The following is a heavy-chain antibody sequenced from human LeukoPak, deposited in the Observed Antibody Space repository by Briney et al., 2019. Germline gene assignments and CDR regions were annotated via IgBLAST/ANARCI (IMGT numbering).Heavy chain of an antibody. CDR3: ARALSYSYGSMDF. D-gene: IGHD5-18*01. Sequence: GGSLRLSCAASGLTFSSYSMNWVRQAPGKGLEWVSSISSGSKYIYNADSVKGRFTISRDNAKNSLYLQMNSLRAEDTAVYYRARALSYSYGSMDFWGRGTLVSVSS. J-gene: IGHJ4*02. CDR2: ISSGSKYI. CDR1: GLTFSSYS. V-gene: IGHV3-21*01.